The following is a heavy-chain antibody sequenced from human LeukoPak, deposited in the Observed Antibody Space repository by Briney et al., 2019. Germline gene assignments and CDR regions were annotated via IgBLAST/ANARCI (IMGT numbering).Heavy chain of an antibody. CDR2: INPNSGGT. CDR3: ARVPLITTIVSALLD. CDR1: GYTFTGYH. D-gene: IGHD3-22*01. Sequence: ASVKVSCKASGYTFTGYHMHWVRQAPGQGLEWMGWINPNSGGTNYAQKFQGRVTMTRDTSISTAYMELSRLRSDDTAVYYCARVPLITTIVSALLDWGQGTLVTVSS. J-gene: IGHJ4*02. V-gene: IGHV1-2*02.